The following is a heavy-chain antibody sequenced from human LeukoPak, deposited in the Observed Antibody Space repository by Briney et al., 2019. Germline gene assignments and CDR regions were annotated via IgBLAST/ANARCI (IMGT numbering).Heavy chain of an antibody. V-gene: IGHV4-31*03. CDR3: VGYYYDSSGYYNWFDP. CDR1: GGSISSGGYY. J-gene: IGHJ5*02. D-gene: IGHD3-22*01. Sequence: RPSQTLSLTCTVSGGSISSGGYYWSWIRQHPGKGLEWIGYIYYSGSTYYNPSLKSRVTISVDTSKNQFSLKLSSVTAADTAVYYCVGYYYDSSGYYNWFDPWGQGTLVTVSS. CDR2: IYYSGST.